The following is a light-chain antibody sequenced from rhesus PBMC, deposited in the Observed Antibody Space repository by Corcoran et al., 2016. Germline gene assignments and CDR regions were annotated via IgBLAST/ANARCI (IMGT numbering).Light chain of an antibody. CDR3: QHYYRAPHS. V-gene: IGKV1S17*01. CDR2: EAS. CDR1: QDISNN. Sequence: DIQMTQSPSSLSASTGDRVSITCRASQDISNNIVWYQQKPGKTPKVLIYEASSLESGTPSRFSGSGSGTDFTLPITSLQSDDFATYYCQHYYRAPHSFGQGTKVEI. J-gene: IGKJ2*01.